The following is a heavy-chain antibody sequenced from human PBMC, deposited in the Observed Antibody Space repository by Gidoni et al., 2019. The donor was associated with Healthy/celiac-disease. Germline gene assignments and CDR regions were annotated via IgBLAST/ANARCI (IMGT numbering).Heavy chain of an antibody. D-gene: IGHD3-10*01. Sequence: QLQLQESGPGLVKPSETLSLTCTVSGGSIRSSSYYWGWIRQPPGKGLEWIGSIYYSGSTYYNPSLKSRVTISVDTSKNQFSLKLSSVTAADTAVYYCARLYYYGSGSYSREKSWEYYFDYWGQGTLVTVSS. V-gene: IGHV4-39*01. J-gene: IGHJ4*02. CDR1: GGSIRSSSYY. CDR2: IYYSGST. CDR3: ARLYYYGSGSYSREKSWEYYFDY.